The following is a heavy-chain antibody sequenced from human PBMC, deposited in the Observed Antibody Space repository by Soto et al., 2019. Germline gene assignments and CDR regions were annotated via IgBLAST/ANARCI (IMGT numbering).Heavy chain of an antibody. V-gene: IGHV3-23*01. Sequence: GGSLRLSCAASGFTFSSYAVSWARQTPGKGLEWVSTISASGAYTYYADSVKGRFTISRDNSKNTLYLQMRSLRAGDTATYYCAKEVIAARPYYFDYWGQGTLVTVSS. CDR2: ISASGAYT. CDR1: GFTFSSYA. CDR3: AKEVIAARPYYFDY. J-gene: IGHJ4*02. D-gene: IGHD6-6*01.